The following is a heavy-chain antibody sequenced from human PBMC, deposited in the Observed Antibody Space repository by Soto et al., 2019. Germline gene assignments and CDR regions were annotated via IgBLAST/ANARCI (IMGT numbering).Heavy chain of an antibody. CDR2: LVPLFKGR. CDR1: GVTLSSHA. V-gene: IGHV1-69*13. D-gene: IGHD3-16*01. CDR3: TTDVTINYYDGTYSYYAMDL. Sequence: GASVKVSCKASGVTLSSHAFNWVRPAPGQGLEWLGVLVPLFKGRNYARKFQGRVTITAEDSKSTVYMNLYSLSSEDTAVYFYTTDVTINYYDGTYSYYAMDLWGQGTSVNVSS. J-gene: IGHJ6*01.